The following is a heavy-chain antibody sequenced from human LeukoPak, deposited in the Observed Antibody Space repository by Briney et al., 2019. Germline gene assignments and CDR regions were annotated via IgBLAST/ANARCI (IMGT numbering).Heavy chain of an antibody. V-gene: IGHV5-51*01. Sequence: SGESLKISCKGSGYSFTSYWIGWVRQMPGKGLEWMGIIYPGDSDTRYSPSFQGQVTISADKSISTAYLQWSSLKASDTAMYYCASTGDTAMVDDAFDIWGQGTMVTVSS. CDR3: ASTGDTAMVDDAFDI. D-gene: IGHD5-18*01. CDR2: IYPGDSDT. J-gene: IGHJ3*02. CDR1: GYSFTSYW.